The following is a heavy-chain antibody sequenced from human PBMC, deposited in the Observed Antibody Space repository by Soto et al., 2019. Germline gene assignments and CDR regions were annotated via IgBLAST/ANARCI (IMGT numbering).Heavy chain of an antibody. D-gene: IGHD4-17*01. J-gene: IGHJ3*01. CDR3: ATWRLREHAFEV. Sequence: DVQVEESGGGLIQPGGSLRLSCAASGFIVNGKKYLTWVRQAPGKGLEWLSAVYSADGTFYADSVKGRFTVSLDNVKNTVYLQMSSLRSEDTGVYYGATWRLREHAFEVWGPGTRVTVSA. V-gene: IGHV3-53*01. CDR1: GFIVNGKKY. CDR2: VYSADGT.